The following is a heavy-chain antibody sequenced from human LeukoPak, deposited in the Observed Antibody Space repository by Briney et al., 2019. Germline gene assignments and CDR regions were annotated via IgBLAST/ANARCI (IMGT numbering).Heavy chain of an antibody. CDR1: GDSPSSNSVT. J-gene: IGHJ5*02. Sequence: SQTLSLTCALSGDSPSSNSVTWNWLRQSPSRGLEWLGRTYYRSTWYNDYAVSVRGRITVNPDTSKNQFSLHLNSVTPEDTAVYYCARRLTQYDCFDPWGQGILVTVSS. D-gene: IGHD2-2*01. CDR2: TYYRSTWYN. CDR3: ARRLTQYDCFDP. V-gene: IGHV6-1*01.